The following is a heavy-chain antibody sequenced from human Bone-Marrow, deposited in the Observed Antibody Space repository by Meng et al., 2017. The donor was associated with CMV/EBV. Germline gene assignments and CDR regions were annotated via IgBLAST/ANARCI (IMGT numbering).Heavy chain of an antibody. V-gene: IGHV4-30-4*08. CDR3: ARDTMVRGVIIDYYYYGMDV. D-gene: IGHD3-10*01. CDR2: IYYSGST. CDR1: GGSISSGDYY. J-gene: IGHJ6*02. Sequence: LRLSCTVSGGSISSGDYYWSWIRQPPGKGLEWIGYIYYSGSTYYNPSLKSRVTISVDTSKNQFSLKLSSVTAADTAVYYCARDTMVRGVIIDYYYYGMDVWGQGTTVTVSS.